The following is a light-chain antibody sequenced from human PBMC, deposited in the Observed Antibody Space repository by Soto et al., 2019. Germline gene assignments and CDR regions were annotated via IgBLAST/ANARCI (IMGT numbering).Light chain of an antibody. V-gene: IGKV3-15*01. J-gene: IGKJ2*01. CDR3: QQYKNWPLT. Sequence: EIVMTHSPATLSVSPRERVTLSCRASQCVSSNLAWYQQKPRQAPRLLLYGASTRATGIPARLRGSVPGTVFTFTISSMQCEDFAVYYCQQYKNWPLTFGQGTKV. CDR2: GAS. CDR1: QCVSSN.